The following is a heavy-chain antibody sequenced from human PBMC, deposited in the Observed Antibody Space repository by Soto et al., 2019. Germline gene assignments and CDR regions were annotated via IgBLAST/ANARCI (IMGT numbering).Heavy chain of an antibody. CDR2: INHSGSP. V-gene: IGHV4-34*01. J-gene: IGHJ4*02. CDR3: ARFGPRYYYGSGRIDY. D-gene: IGHD3-10*01. Sequence: SETLSLTCAVYGGSFSGYYWSWIRQPPGKGLEWIGEINHSGSPNYNPSLKSRVTISVDTSKNQFSLKLSSVTAADTAVYYCARFGPRYYYGSGRIDYWGQGTLVTVSS. CDR1: GGSFSGYY.